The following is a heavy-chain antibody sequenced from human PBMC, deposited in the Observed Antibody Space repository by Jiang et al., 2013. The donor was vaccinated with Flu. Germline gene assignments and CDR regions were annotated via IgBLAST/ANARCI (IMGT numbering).Heavy chain of an antibody. J-gene: IGHJ4*02. V-gene: IGHV3-23*01. CDR2: ISGSGGST. D-gene: IGHD3-22*01. CDR1: GLTFSSYA. Sequence: GGSLRLLCAASGLTFSSYAMSWVRQAPGKGLEWVSGISGSGGSTYYADSVKGRFTISRDNSRNTLYLQMNSLRAEDTAVYYCAKGYDSSPYYFDYWGQGTLVTVSS. CDR3: AKGYDSSPYYFDY.